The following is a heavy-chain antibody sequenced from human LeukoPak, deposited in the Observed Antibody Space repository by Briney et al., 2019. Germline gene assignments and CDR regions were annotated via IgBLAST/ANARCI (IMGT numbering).Heavy chain of an antibody. CDR1: GGSFSGYY. Sequence: SETLSLTCAVYGGSFSGYYWSWIRQPPGKGLEWIGEINHSGSTNYNPSLKSRVTISVDTSKNQFSLKLSSVTAADTAVYYCARVYCSSTSSKLPNCYYCYMDVWGKGTTVTVSS. CDR3: ARVYCSSTSSKLPNCYYCYMDV. D-gene: IGHD2-2*01. V-gene: IGHV4-34*01. CDR2: INHSGST. J-gene: IGHJ6*03.